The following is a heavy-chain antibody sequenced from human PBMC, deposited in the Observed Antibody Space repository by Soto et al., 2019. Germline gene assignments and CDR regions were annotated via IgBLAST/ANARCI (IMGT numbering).Heavy chain of an antibody. CDR3: ARGYCTTNICDPWFDP. Sequence: GESLKISCTGVGYSFTSYWIGWVRQMPGKGLEWMGIIYPGDSDTRYSPSFQGQVTISADKSISTVYLQWSSLKASDTAMYYCARGYCTTNICDPWFDPWGQGTLVTVS. D-gene: IGHD2-8*01. CDR1: GYSFTSYW. CDR2: IYPGDSDT. V-gene: IGHV5-51*01. J-gene: IGHJ5*02.